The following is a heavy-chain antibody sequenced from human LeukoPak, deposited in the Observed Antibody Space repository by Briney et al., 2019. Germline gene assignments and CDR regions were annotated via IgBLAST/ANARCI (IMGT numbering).Heavy chain of an antibody. CDR3: ARHPYYDFWSGYVS. J-gene: IGHJ5*02. CDR1: GGTFSSYA. CDR2: IIPIFGTA. D-gene: IGHD3-3*01. V-gene: IGHV1-69*01. Sequence: SVKVSCKASGGTFSSYAISWVRQAPGQGLEWMGGIIPIFGTANYAQKFQGRVTITADESTSTAYMELSSLRSEDTAVYYCARHPYYDFWSGYVSWGQGTLVTVSS.